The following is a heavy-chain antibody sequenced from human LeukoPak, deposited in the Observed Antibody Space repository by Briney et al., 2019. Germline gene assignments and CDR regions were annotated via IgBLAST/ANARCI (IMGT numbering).Heavy chain of an antibody. CDR2: IIPIFGTA. V-gene: IGHV1-69*13. CDR1: GGTXSSYA. D-gene: IGHD3-22*01. Sequence: SVKVSCKASGGTXSSYAISWVRQAPGQGLEWMGGIIPIFGTANYAQKFQGRVTITADESTSTAYMELSSLRSEDTAVYYCARDIDSSGYRGWFDPWGQGTLVTVSS. CDR3: ARDIDSSGYRGWFDP. J-gene: IGHJ5*02.